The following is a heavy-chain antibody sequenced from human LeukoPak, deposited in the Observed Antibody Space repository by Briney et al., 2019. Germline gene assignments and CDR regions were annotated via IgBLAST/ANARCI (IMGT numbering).Heavy chain of an antibody. CDR1: GGSISSSNW. J-gene: IGHJ6*02. D-gene: IGHD2-2*01. Sequence: PSGTLSLTCAVSGGSISSSNWWSWVRQPPGKGLEWIGEIYHSGSTNYNPSLKSRVTISVDKSKNQFSLKLSSVTAADTAVYYCEGSSTGSDYGMDVWGQGTTVTVSS. CDR3: EGSSTGSDYGMDV. CDR2: IYHSGST. V-gene: IGHV4-4*02.